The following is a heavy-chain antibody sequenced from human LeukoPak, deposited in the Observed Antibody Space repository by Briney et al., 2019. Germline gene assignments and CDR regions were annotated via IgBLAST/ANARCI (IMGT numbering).Heavy chain of an antibody. CDR3: ARAACTSGSCYSYTFGI. V-gene: IGHV4-34*01. J-gene: IGHJ3*02. D-gene: IGHD2-15*01. Sequence: SETLSLTCAVYGGSFSGYYWSWIRQPPGKGLEWIGEINHSGSTNYNPSLKSRVTISVDTSKNQFSLKLSSVTAADTAVYYCARAACTSGSCYSYTFGIWGQGTMVTVSS. CDR2: INHSGST. CDR1: GGSFSGYY.